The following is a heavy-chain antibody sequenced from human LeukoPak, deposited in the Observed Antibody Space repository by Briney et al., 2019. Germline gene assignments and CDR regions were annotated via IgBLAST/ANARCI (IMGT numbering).Heavy chain of an antibody. CDR2: INPSGGST. CDR1: GYTFTSYY. Sequence: ASVKVSCKASGYTFTSYYMHWVRQAPGQGLEWMGIINPSGGSTSYAQKFQGRVTMTRDTSTSTVYMELSSLRSEDTAVYYCARDQTTAPYYYGMDVWGQGTTVTVSS. V-gene: IGHV1-46*01. J-gene: IGHJ6*02. D-gene: IGHD1-1*01. CDR3: ARDQTTAPYYYGMDV.